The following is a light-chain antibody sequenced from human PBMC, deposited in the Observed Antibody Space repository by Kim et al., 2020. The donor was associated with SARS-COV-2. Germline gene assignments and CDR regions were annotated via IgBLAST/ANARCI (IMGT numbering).Light chain of an antibody. CDR2: GAS. J-gene: IGKJ2*01. CDR1: QSVSSSY. Sequence: AGERATLSCRASQSVSSSYLAWYQQKPGQAPRLLIYGASSRATGIPDRFSGSGSGTDFTLTISRLEPEDFAVYYCQQYGSSPEYTFGQGTKLEI. CDR3: QQYGSSPEYT. V-gene: IGKV3-20*01.